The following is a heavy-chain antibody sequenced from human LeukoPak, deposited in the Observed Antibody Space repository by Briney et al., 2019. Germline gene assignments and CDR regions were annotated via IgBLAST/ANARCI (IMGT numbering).Heavy chain of an antibody. CDR2: INTDGSIT. V-gene: IGHV3-74*01. D-gene: IGHD3-10*01. Sequence: GGSLRLSCAASGFTFSDYWIRWVRRAPGKGLVWVSRINTDGSITNYADSVKGRFSISRDNAKNTLYLQMSSLRAEDTAVYYCARDRGPRTGFMVREAYDYWGQGTLVTVSS. CDR3: ARDRGPRTGFMVREAYDY. J-gene: IGHJ4*02. CDR1: GFTFSDYW.